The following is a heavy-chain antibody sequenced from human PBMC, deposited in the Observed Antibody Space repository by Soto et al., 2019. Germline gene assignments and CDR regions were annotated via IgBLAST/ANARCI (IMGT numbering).Heavy chain of an antibody. CDR3: ASLVLRGYSYGQDY. D-gene: IGHD5-18*01. CDR2: IYYSGST. J-gene: IGHJ4*02. CDR1: GGSISSYY. V-gene: IGHV4-59*01. Sequence: SETLSLTCTVSGGSISSYYWSWIRQPPGKGLEWIGYIYYSGSTNYNPSLKGRVTISVDTSKNQFSLKLSSVTAADTAVYYCASLVLRGYSYGQDYWGQGTLVTVSS.